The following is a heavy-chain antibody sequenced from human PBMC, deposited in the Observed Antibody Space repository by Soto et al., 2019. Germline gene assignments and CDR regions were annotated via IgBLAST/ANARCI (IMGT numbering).Heavy chain of an antibody. D-gene: IGHD2-2*03. CDR3: AKTPTGYWSSTSCYGATDY. Sequence: GSLRLSCAASGFTFSSYAMSWVRQAPGKGLEWVSAISGSGGSTYYADSVKGRFTISRDNSKNTLYLQMNSLRAEDTAVYYCAKTPTGYWSSTSCYGATDYWGQGTLVTVSS. V-gene: IGHV3-23*01. J-gene: IGHJ4*02. CDR2: ISGSGGST. CDR1: GFTFSSYA.